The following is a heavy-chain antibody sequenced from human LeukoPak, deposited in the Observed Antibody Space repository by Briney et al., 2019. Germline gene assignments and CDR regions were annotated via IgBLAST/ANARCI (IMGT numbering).Heavy chain of an antibody. CDR3: ARAPRVIRYFDWLSDFDY. CDR1: GDSISNGGYY. CDR2: IYSSGTT. V-gene: IGHV4-31*03. D-gene: IGHD3-9*01. Sequence: SQTLSLTCTVSGDSISNGGYYWSWIRQHPGKGLEWIGYIYSSGTTSYNPSLKSRVTISLDTSKNQFSLELSSVTAADTAVYYCARAPRVIRYFDWLSDFDYWGQGTLVTVSS. J-gene: IGHJ4*02.